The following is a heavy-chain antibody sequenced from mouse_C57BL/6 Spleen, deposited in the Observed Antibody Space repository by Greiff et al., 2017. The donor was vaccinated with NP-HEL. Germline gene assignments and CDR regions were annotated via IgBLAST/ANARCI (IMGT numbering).Heavy chain of an antibody. V-gene: IGHV2-2*01. J-gene: IGHJ3*01. CDR2: IWSGGST. D-gene: IGHD1-1*01. Sequence: QVHVKQSGPGLVQPSQSLSITCTVSGFSLTSYGVHWVRQSPGKGLEWLGVIWSGGSTDYNAAFISRLSISKDNSKTQVFFKMNSLQADDTAIYYWARKGHYGSSLAYWGQGTLVTVSA. CDR1: GFSLTSYG. CDR3: ARKGHYGSSLAY.